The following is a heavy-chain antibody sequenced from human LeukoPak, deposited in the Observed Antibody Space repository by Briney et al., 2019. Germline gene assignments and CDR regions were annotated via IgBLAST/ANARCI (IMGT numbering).Heavy chain of an antibody. J-gene: IGHJ4*02. CDR1: GYSISSGYY. CDR3: ARDPDYYDPGY. CDR2: IYHSGST. V-gene: IGHV4-38-2*02. D-gene: IGHD3-22*01. Sequence: SSETLSLTCTVSGYSISSGYYWGWIRQPPGKGLEWIGSIYHSGSTYYNPSLKSRVTISIDTSKSQFSLNLSSVTAADTAVYFCARDPDYYDPGYWGQGTLVTVSS.